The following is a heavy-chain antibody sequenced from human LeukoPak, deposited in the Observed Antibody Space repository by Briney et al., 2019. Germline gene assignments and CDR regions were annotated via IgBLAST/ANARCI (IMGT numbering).Heavy chain of an antibody. CDR3: ARGRSITLLRGVAMSDGFDI. D-gene: IGHD3-10*01. CDR1: GFPFINYA. V-gene: IGHV3-21*06. CDR2: VDLCGNYI. Sequence: GGSLRLSCEASGFPFINYALNGVGQPPGRGRHWVSFVDLCGNYIYYGDSVKGRFTISRDNARNLLFLQMNGLRAEDTAVYYCARGRSITLLRGVAMSDGFDIWGQGAMVAVSS. J-gene: IGHJ3*02.